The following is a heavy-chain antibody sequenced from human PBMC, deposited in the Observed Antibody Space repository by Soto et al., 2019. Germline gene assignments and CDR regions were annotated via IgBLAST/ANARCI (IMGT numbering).Heavy chain of an antibody. CDR2: IYYIGST. CDR3: ARLYMHYDFWSGYLRYFDY. D-gene: IGHD3-3*01. V-gene: IGHV4-39*01. CDR1: VGSSSSSSYY. Sequence: SESLSLTGTVSVGSSSSSSYYWGWLLQPPGKGLEWIGSIYYIGSTYYNPSLKSRVTISVDTSKNQFSLKLSSVTAADTAVYYCARLYMHYDFWSGYLRYFDYWGQGTLVTVSS. J-gene: IGHJ4*02.